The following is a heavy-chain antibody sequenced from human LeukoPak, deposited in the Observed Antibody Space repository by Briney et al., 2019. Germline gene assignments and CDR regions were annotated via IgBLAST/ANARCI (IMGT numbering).Heavy chain of an antibody. J-gene: IGHJ4*02. CDR3: ASAIAVAAPFDY. V-gene: IGHV4-39*07. CDR2: IYYSGST. D-gene: IGHD6-19*01. CDR1: GGSISSSSYY. Sequence: MTSETLSLTCTVSGGSISSSSYYWGWIRQPPGKGLEWIGSIYYSGSTNYNPSLKSRVTISVGTSKNQFSLKLSSVTAAGTAVYYCASAIAVAAPFDYWGQGTLVTVSS.